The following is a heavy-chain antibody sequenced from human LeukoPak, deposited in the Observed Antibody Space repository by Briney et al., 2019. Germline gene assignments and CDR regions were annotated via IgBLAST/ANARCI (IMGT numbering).Heavy chain of an antibody. V-gene: IGHV1-2*02. CDR1: GYTFTDYY. D-gene: IGHD3-22*01. CDR3: ARVDDRGHYYDSSGPRKLFDY. Sequence: GASVKVSCKPSGYTFTDYYIHWARQAPGQGLEWMGWINPNGGGTNYAQKFQGRVTMTRDTSISTAYMELSRLRSDDTAVYYCARVDDRGHYYDSSGPRKLFDYWGQGTLVTVSS. J-gene: IGHJ4*02. CDR2: INPNGGGT.